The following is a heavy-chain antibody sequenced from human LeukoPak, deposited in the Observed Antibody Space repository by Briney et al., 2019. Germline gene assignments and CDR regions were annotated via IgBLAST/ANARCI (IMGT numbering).Heavy chain of an antibody. Sequence: PGGSLRLSCAASGFTCSSYGMSWVRQAPGKGLEWVSAISGSGGSTYYADSVKGRFTISRDNAKNSLYLQMNSLRAEDTAVYYCARDTPGGSGSYYIGEDFDYWGQGTLVTVSS. CDR2: ISGSGGST. CDR3: ARDTPGGSGSYYIGEDFDY. V-gene: IGHV3-23*01. CDR1: GFTCSSYG. D-gene: IGHD3-10*01. J-gene: IGHJ4*02.